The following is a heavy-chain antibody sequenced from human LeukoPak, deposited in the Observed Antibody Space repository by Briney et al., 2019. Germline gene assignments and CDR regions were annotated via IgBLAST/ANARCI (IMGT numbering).Heavy chain of an antibody. CDR3: ARGQWDTMIDRWAGGY. CDR2: ISAYNGNT. J-gene: IGHJ4*02. CDR1: GYTFTSYG. V-gene: IGHV1-18*01. D-gene: IGHD3-22*01. Sequence: ASVKVSCKASGYTFTSYGISWVRQAPGQGLEWMGWISAYNGNTNYAQKFQGRVTMTRNTSVSTAYMELSSLRSEDTAVYYCARGQWDTMIDRWAGGYCGQGTLVTVSS.